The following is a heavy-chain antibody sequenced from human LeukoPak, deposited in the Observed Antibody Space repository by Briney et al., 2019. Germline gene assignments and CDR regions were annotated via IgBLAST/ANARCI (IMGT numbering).Heavy chain of an antibody. CDR1: GFSVSSNY. Sequence: GGSLRLSCAASGFSVSSNYMSWVRQAPGEGLEWVSVIYSGGSTYYADSVKGRFTISRDYSKNTLYLQMNSLGAEDTAVYYCAREKSGYGLVWFDTWGQGTLVTVSS. V-gene: IGHV3-53*01. CDR2: IYSGGST. CDR3: AREKSGYGLVWFDT. D-gene: IGHD5-12*01. J-gene: IGHJ5*02.